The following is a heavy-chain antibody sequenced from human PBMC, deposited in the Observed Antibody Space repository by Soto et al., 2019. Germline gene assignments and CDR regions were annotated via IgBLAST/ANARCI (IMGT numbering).Heavy chain of an antibody. CDR1: GFTFSSYS. D-gene: IGHD3-10*01. CDR2: ISSSSSTI. J-gene: IGHJ4*02. Sequence: GGSLRLSCAASGFTFSSYSMNWVRQAPGKGLEWVSYISSSSSTIYYADSVKGRFTISRDNAKNSLYLQMNSLRAEDTAVYYCARDPSLSGFGESDNYWGQGTLVTVSS. V-gene: IGHV3-48*01. CDR3: ARDPSLSGFGESDNY.